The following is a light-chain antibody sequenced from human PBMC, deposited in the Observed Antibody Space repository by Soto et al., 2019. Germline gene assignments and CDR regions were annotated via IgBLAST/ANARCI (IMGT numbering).Light chain of an antibody. Sequence: DIQMTQSPSSVSAYVGDRVTITCRASQGISSWLAWYQQTPGKAPNLLIYAASSLQTGVPSKFSGCGYGTDFTLTISSLQPEDFATYYCQQANSFPFSFGGGTKVEIQ. CDR3: QQANSFPFS. V-gene: IGKV1-12*02. CDR2: AAS. J-gene: IGKJ4*01. CDR1: QGISSW.